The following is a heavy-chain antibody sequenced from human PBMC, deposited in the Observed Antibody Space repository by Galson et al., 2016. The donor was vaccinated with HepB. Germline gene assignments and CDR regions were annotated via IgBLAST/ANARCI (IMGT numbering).Heavy chain of an antibody. CDR2: IYNDGSGSA. CDR3: ARSSHCSGDTCYGYLQH. D-gene: IGHD2-15*01. J-gene: IGHJ1*01. CDR1: GGSMRNYQ. Sequence: ETLSLTCTVSGGSMRNYQWSWVRQPPGKGLEWIGYIYNDGSGSANHNPSLKSRISISQDTSKKQFSLRLTSVTPADTAVYYCARSSHCSGDTCYGYLQHWGQGTLITVSS. V-gene: IGHV4-59*01.